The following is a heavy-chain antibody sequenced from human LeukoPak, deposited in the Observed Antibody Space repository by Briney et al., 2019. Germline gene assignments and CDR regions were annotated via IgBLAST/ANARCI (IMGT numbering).Heavy chain of an antibody. V-gene: IGHV3-15*01. CDR2: IKSKTDGGTT. Sequence: PGGSLRLSCAASGFTFSNAWMSWVRQAPGKGLEWVGRIKSKTDGGTTDYAAPVKGRFTISRDDSKNTLYLQMNSLKTEDTVVYYCTIRTIIGSFDYWGQGTLVTVSS. D-gene: IGHD2-2*01. J-gene: IGHJ4*02. CDR3: TIRTIIGSFDY. CDR1: GFTFSNAW.